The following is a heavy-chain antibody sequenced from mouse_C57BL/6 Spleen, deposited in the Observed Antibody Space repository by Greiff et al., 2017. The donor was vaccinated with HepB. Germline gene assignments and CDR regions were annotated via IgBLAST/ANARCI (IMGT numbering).Heavy chain of an antibody. V-gene: IGHV1-69*01. D-gene: IGHD3-2*02. J-gene: IGHJ3*01. CDR3: AKGDSSGYSFWFAY. CDR1: GYTFTSYW. Sequence: VQLQQSGAELVMPGASVKLSCKASGYTFTSYWMHWVKQRPGQGLEWIGEIDPSDSYTNYNQKFKGKSTLTVYKSSSTAYMQLSSLTSEDSAVYYCAKGDSSGYSFWFAYWGQGTLVTVSA. CDR2: IDPSDSYT.